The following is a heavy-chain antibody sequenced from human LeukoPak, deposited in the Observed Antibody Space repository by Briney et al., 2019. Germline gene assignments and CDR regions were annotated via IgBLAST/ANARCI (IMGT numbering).Heavy chain of an antibody. CDR2: IYPGDSDT. J-gene: IGHJ6*02. D-gene: IGHD2-2*01. V-gene: IGHV5-51*01. CDR1: GYSFTTYW. CDR3: ARRDGYCSSTSCYADYYYGMDV. Sequence: GGSLKISCKASGYSFTTYWIGWVRQMPGKGLEWMGIIYPGDSDTRYSPSFQGQVTISADKSISTAYLQWSSLKASDTAMYYCARRDGYCSSTSCYADYYYGMDVWGQGTTVTVSS.